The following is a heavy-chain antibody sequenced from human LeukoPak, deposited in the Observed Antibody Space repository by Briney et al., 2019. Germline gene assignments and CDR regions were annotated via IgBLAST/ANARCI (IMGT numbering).Heavy chain of an antibody. J-gene: IGHJ5*02. V-gene: IGHV1-2*02. CDR3: ARDTVAQSRTGFDL. D-gene: IGHD2-8*02. Sequence: GASVKVSCKASGYTFTDFYIHWVRQAPGQGLEWMGWINPNSGDTTYAQNFQGRVTMTRDNSITTAYMEASGLRDDDTAVYSCARDTVAQSRTGFDLWGQGTLVTVSS. CDR2: INPNSGDT. CDR1: GYTFTDFY.